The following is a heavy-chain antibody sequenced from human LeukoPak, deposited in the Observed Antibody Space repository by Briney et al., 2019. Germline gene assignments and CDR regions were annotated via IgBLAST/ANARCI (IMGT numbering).Heavy chain of an antibody. J-gene: IGHJ4*02. V-gene: IGHV4-59*01. CDR3: ASMEESSGYFDY. CDR1: GGSISSYH. CDR2: IYYSGST. Sequence: SGTLSLTCTVSGGSISSYHWSWIRQPPGKGLEWIGYIYYSGSTNYNPSLKSRVTISVDTSKNQFSLKLSSVTAADTAVYYCASMEESSGYFDYWGQGTLVTVSS. D-gene: IGHD3-16*01.